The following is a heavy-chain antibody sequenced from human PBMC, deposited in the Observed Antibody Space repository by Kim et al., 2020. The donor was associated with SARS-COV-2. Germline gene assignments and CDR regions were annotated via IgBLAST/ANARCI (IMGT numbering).Heavy chain of an antibody. Sequence: GESLKISCKGSGYSFTSYWIGRVRQMPGKGLEWMGIIYPGDSDTRYSPSFQGQVTISADKSISTAYLQWSSLKASDTAMYYCARRAYYYDSSEVGRWFDPWGQGTLVTVSS. CDR1: GYSFTSYW. J-gene: IGHJ5*02. CDR2: IYPGDSDT. D-gene: IGHD3-22*01. V-gene: IGHV5-51*01. CDR3: ARRAYYYDSSEVGRWFDP.